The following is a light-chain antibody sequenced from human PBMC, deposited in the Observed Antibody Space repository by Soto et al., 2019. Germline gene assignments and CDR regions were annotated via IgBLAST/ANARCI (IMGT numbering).Light chain of an antibody. CDR1: QSINNY. Sequence: EIQMTQSPSSLSASVGDRVTITCRASQSINNYLNWYQQKPGQAPKLLIFAASSLQRGVPSRFSGSGSGTEFTLTISGPPPDDCANYFCQQSHSTPRTFGQGTKVEIK. V-gene: IGKV1-39*01. CDR3: QQSHSTPRT. J-gene: IGKJ1*01. CDR2: AAS.